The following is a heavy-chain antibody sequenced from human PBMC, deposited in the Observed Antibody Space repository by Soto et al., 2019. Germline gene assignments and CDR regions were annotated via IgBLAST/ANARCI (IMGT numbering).Heavy chain of an antibody. CDR2: ITDTGGDA. CDR1: GYSFTSYW. CDR3: ARGSTDSYPRSRIFDF. D-gene: IGHD3-3*01. V-gene: IGHV3-23*01. Sequence: GESLKISCKGSGYSFTSYWIGWVRQAPGEGLEWVSTITDTGGDAKYADSVRGRFTISRDNSKNTLHLQMSSLRAEDSAVYYCARGSTDSYPRSRIFDFWGRGSLVTVSS. J-gene: IGHJ1*01.